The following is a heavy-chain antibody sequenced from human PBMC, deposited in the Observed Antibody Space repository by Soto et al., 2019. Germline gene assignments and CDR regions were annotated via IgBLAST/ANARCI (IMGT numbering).Heavy chain of an antibody. J-gene: IGHJ6*02. CDR2: INPNSGGT. V-gene: IGHV1-2*04. CDR1: GYTFTGYY. Sequence: QVQLVQSGAEVKKPGASVKVSCKASGYTFTGYYMHWVRQAPGQGLEWMGWINPNSGGTNYAQKFQGWVTMTRDTSIRTAYMELSRLRSDDTSVDYCARGGPPYGGKINYSHYYGMDVWGQGTTVTVSS. CDR3: ARGGPPYGGKINYSHYYGMDV. D-gene: IGHD4-17*01.